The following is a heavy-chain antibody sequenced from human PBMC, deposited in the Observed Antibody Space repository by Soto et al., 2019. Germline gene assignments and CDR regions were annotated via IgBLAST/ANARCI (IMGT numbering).Heavy chain of an antibody. V-gene: IGHV4-39*01. Sequence: SGTPAPPRTVFGGPLSRSNYFRGWVRPPPGKGLEWIANIYYSGITYCNPSLKSRVAISVDTSKNQFSLKLSSVSAADTAIYYCARSNSGYYKWFDPWGQGTLVTVSS. CDR3: ARSNSGYYKWFDP. CDR2: IYYSGIT. CDR1: GGPLSRSNYF. J-gene: IGHJ5*02. D-gene: IGHD3-22*01.